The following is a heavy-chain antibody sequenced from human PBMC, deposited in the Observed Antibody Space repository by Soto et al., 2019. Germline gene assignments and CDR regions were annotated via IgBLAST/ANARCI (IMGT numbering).Heavy chain of an antibody. CDR1: GYSFTSYW. Sequence: GESVKISCXGSGYSFTSYWIGWVRQMPGKGLEWTGIIYPGDSDTRYSPSFQGQVTISADKSISTAYLQWSSLKASDTAMYYCARCSGRHYYDSSGYYPLPYGMDVWGQGTTVTVSS. V-gene: IGHV5-51*01. D-gene: IGHD3-22*01. CDR2: IYPGDSDT. J-gene: IGHJ6*02. CDR3: ARCSGRHYYDSSGYYPLPYGMDV.